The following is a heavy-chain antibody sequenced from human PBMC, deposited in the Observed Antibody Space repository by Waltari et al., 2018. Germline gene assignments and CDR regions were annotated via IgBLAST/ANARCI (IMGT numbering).Heavy chain of an antibody. CDR3: ARGYCSGGSCYMVPFDY. V-gene: IGHV4-59*11. CDR1: GGSISSHY. CDR2: IYYSGST. Sequence: QVQLQESGPGLVKPSETLSLTCTVSGGSISSHYWSWIRQPPGKGLEWIGYIYYSGSTNSNPSLKSRVTISVDTSKNQFSLKLSSVTAADTAVYYCARGYCSGGSCYMVPFDYWGQGTLVTVSS. J-gene: IGHJ4*02. D-gene: IGHD2-15*01.